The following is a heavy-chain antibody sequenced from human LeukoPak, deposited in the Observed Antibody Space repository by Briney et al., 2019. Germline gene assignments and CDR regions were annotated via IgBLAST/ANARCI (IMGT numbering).Heavy chain of an antibody. Sequence: ASVKVSCKASGYTFPSYAITWVRQAPGQGLEWMGWISANSGYTNYAQKLQGRVTMTTDTSTSTAYMELRSLRSDDTAVYYCAREGGAVAGTSGAFDIWGQGTMVTVSS. D-gene: IGHD6-19*01. V-gene: IGHV1-18*01. CDR1: GYTFPSYA. J-gene: IGHJ3*02. CDR3: AREGGAVAGTSGAFDI. CDR2: ISANSGYT.